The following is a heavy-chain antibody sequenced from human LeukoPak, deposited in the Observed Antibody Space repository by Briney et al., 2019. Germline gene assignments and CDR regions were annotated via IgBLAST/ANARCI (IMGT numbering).Heavy chain of an antibody. D-gene: IGHD6-13*01. CDR1: GGSFSGYY. Sequence: SETLSLTCAVYGGSFSGYYWSWIRQPPGKGLEWIREINHSGSTNYNPSLKSRVTISVDTSKNQFSLKLSSVTAADTAVYYCAREKGRAAAAPGYRSAFDIWGQGTMVTVSS. J-gene: IGHJ3*02. V-gene: IGHV4-34*01. CDR3: AREKGRAAAAPGYRSAFDI. CDR2: INHSGST.